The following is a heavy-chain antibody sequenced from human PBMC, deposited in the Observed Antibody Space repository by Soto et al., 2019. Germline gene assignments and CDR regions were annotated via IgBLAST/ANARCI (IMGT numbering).Heavy chain of an antibody. CDR3: ARVPSPFDYYYAMDV. Sequence: SETLSLTCTASGDSISSGNKYWSWIRQPPGKGLEWIGYIFSSGTTYYNPSLKSRLTMSLDASQNQFSLKLNSLTDADTAVYFCARVPSPFDYYYAMDVWGQGTTVTVSS. CDR2: IFSSGTT. J-gene: IGHJ6*02. CDR1: GDSISSGNKY. V-gene: IGHV4-30-4*01. D-gene: IGHD3-16*01.